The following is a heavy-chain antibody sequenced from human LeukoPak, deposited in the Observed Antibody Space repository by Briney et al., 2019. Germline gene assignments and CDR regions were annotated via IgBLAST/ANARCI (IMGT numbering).Heavy chain of an antibody. CDR1: GGSISSYY. D-gene: IGHD3-3*01. Sequence: SETLSLTCTVSGGSISSYYWSWIRQPPGKGLEWIGYIYYSGSTNYNPSLMSRVTISVDTSKNQFSLKLSSVTAADTAVYYCARVRDFWSGYHDYWGQGTLVTVYS. J-gene: IGHJ4*02. V-gene: IGHV4-59*01. CDR3: ARVRDFWSGYHDY. CDR2: IYYSGST.